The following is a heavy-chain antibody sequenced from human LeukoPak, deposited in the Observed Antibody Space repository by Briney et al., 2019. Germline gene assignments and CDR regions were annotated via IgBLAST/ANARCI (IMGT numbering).Heavy chain of an antibody. CDR3: ASSSYGQVSNVDTAMGFDY. CDR2: INPNSGGT. CDR1: GYTFTGYY. D-gene: IGHD5-18*01. V-gene: IGHV1-2*02. J-gene: IGHJ4*02. Sequence: ASVKVSCKASGYTFTGYYMHWVRQAPGQGLEWMGWINPNSGGTNYAQKFQGGVTMTRDTSISTAYMELSRLRSDDTAVYYRASSSYGQVSNVDTAMGFDYWGQGTLVTVSS.